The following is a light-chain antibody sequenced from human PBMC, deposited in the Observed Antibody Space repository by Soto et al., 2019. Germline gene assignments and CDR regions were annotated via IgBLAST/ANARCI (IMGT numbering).Light chain of an antibody. J-gene: IGKJ3*01. V-gene: IGKV3-11*01. CDR1: HSIGSY. Sequence: EIVLTQPPATLSLSLGERATLSCTASHSIGSYLAAYQHKLGQPPRLLINDASTRATGIPVRFSGSGSGTDFTLTISSLEPEDFAVYYCQQRSTWPPFSFGPGTKVDIK. CDR2: DAS. CDR3: QQRSTWPPFS.